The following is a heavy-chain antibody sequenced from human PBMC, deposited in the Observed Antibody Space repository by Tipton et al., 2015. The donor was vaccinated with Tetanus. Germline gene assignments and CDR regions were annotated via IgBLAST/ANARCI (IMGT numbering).Heavy chain of an antibody. D-gene: IGHD3-10*01. J-gene: IGHJ6*02. CDR3: ARGRSDYIYYGMDV. CDR1: GYTFTGYY. Sequence: QLVQSGAEVKKPGASVKVSCKASGYTFTGYYIYWVRQAPGQGLEWMGWIDPNSGGTVYAQKFQGRVTMTRDTSISTAYMELRSLRSDDTAVYYCARGRSDYIYYGMDVWGPGTTVTVS. V-gene: IGHV1-2*02. CDR2: IDPNSGGT.